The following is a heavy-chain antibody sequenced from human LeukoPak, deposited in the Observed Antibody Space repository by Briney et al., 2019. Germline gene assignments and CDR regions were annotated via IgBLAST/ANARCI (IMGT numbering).Heavy chain of an antibody. CDR2: ISGSGGST. J-gene: IGHJ4*02. CDR3: AKELGCSSTSCYKEVDY. D-gene: IGHD2-2*01. Sequence: GGSLRLSCAASGFTFSSYAMSWVRQAPGKGLEWVSAISGSGGSTYYADSVKGRFTISRDNSKNTLYLQMNSLRAEDTAVYYCAKELGCSSTSCYKEVDYWGQGTLVTVSS. V-gene: IGHV3-23*01. CDR1: GFTFSSYA.